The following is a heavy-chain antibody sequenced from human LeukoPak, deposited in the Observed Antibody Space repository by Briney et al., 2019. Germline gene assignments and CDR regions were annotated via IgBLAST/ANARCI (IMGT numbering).Heavy chain of an antibody. J-gene: IGHJ4*02. CDR1: GFTFSRHW. Sequence: GGALRLSCAASGFTFSRHWMSWVRQAPGKGLEWVPNIKQDGSEKYYVDAVKGRFTISRDNAKNSLYLQKNSLRAEDTGVYFCARAAYPDYWGQGTLVTVSS. D-gene: IGHD2-21*01. V-gene: IGHV3-7*02. CDR3: ARAAYPDY. CDR2: IKQDGSEK.